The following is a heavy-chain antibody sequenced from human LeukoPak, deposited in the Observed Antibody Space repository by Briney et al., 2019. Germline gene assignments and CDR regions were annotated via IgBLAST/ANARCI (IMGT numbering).Heavy chain of an antibody. CDR3: AREEGGYGDYN. CDR2: INPSGGST. V-gene: IGHV1-46*01. D-gene: IGHD4-17*01. Sequence: AASVKVSCKASGGTFSSYAISWVRQTPGQGLEWMGIINPSGGSTSYAQKFQGRVTMTRDTSTSTVYMELSSLRSEDTAVYYCAREEGGYGDYNWGQGTLVTVSS. CDR1: GGTFSSYA. J-gene: IGHJ4*02.